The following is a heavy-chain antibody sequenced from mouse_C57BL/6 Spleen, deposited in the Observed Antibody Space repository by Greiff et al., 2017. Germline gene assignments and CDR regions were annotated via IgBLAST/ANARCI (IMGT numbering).Heavy chain of an antibody. CDR1: GFTFSSYA. V-gene: IGHV5-4*03. Sequence: DVMLVESGGGLVKPGGSLKLSCAASGFTFSSYAMSWVRQTPEKRLEWVATISDGGSYTYYPDNVKGRFTISRDNAKNNLYLQMSHLKSEDTAMYYCARGVYDGYYVGFAYWGQGTLVTVSA. D-gene: IGHD2-3*01. J-gene: IGHJ3*01. CDR3: ARGVYDGYYVGFAY. CDR2: ISDGGSYT.